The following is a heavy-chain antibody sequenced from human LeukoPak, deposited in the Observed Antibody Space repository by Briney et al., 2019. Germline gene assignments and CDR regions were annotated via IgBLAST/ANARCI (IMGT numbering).Heavy chain of an antibody. CDR2: ISGSGGIT. CDR1: GFTFGSYA. J-gene: IGHJ4*02. CDR3: AKTRAGNSSGRDPGWPMDY. Sequence: GGSLRLPCAASGFTFGSYAIYWVRQAPGKGLEWVSGISGSGGITYFADSVKGRFTISRDNSRNTVYLQINSLRAEDTALYYCAKTRAGNSSGRDPGWPMDYWGQGTLVTVSS. V-gene: IGHV3-23*01. D-gene: IGHD3-22*01.